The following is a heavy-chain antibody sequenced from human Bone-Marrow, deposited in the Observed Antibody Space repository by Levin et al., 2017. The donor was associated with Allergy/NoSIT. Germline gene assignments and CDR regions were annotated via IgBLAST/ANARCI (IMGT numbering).Heavy chain of an antibody. CDR2: INPNSGGT. V-gene: IGHV1-2*02. D-gene: IGHD2-15*01. CDR3: ARESVGNCSGGSCYYYYYGMDV. Sequence: ASVKVSCKASGYTFTGYYMHWVRQAPGQGLEWMGWINPNSGGTNYAQKFQGRVTMTRDTSISTAYMELSRLRSDDTAVYYCARESVGNCSGGSCYYYYYGMDVWGQGTTVTVSS. CDR1: GYTFTGYY. J-gene: IGHJ6*02.